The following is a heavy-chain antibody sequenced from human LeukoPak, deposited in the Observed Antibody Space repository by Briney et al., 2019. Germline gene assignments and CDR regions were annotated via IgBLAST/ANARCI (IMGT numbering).Heavy chain of an antibody. CDR1: GGSISSSGYF. CDR2: LSFGGGT. J-gene: IGHJ5*02. V-gene: IGHV4-39*02. Sequence: KPSETLSLTCAVSGGSISSSGYFWGWIRQSPGNGLEWIGSLSFGGGTSYNPSLKSRVTISGDTAKNHVSLKLISVSAADTAVYYCAREGLPGLCTSTSCYAVFDPWGQGTLVTVSS. D-gene: IGHD2-2*01. CDR3: AREGLPGLCTSTSCYAVFDP.